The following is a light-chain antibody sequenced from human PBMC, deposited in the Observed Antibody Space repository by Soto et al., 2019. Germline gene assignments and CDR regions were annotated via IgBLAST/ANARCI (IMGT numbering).Light chain of an antibody. CDR3: ATWDGSRPV. CDR2: NNI. V-gene: IGLV1-44*01. CDR1: NSNIGSYT. Sequence: QSVLTQPPSASGTPGQRVTISCSGGNSNIGSYTVSWYQLLPGTAPKLLIHNNIQRPSGVPDRFSGSKSGTSASLAIRGLQSEDEADYYCATWDGSRPVFGGGTKVTVL. J-gene: IGLJ2*01.